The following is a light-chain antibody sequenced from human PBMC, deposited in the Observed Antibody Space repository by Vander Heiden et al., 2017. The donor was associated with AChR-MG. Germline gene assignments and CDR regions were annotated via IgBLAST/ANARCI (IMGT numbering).Light chain of an antibody. CDR1: QSLSTY. V-gene: IGKV3-11*01. J-gene: IGKJ1*01. Sequence: EIVLTQSPVTLSLSPGARATLTCRASQSLSTYLAWYQQTPDQPPRLLVYGASTRASGVPDRFTGSGSGTDFILTISSLEPEDFAVYYCQQRRSWPRTFGQGS. CDR2: GAS. CDR3: QQRRSWPRT.